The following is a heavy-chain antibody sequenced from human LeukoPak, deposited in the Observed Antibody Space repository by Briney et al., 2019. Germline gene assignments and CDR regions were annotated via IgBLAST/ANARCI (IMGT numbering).Heavy chain of an antibody. D-gene: IGHD1-26*01. V-gene: IGHV3-30*02. CDR1: GFTFSNAW. CDR2: IRYDGSHE. CDR3: AKPSGSGVDY. J-gene: IGHJ4*01. Sequence: GGSLRLSCAASGFTFSNAWMSWVRQAPGKGLEWVAFIRYDGSHEYYADSVRGRFTISRDNSKNTLYLQMNSVRSEDTALYYCAKPSGSGVDYWGQGTRVTVSS.